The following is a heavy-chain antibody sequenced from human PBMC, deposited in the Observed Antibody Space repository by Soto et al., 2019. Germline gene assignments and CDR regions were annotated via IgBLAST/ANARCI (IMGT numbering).Heavy chain of an antibody. Sequence: GGSLRLSCAASGFTFSSYDMHWVRQATGKGLEWVSAIGTAGDTYYPGSVKGRFTISRDNSKTTLYLQMNSLRAEDTAVYYCAKYYYGSGSIRAFDIWGQGTMVTVSS. CDR2: IGTAGDT. CDR1: GFTFSSYD. D-gene: IGHD3-10*01. V-gene: IGHV3-13*04. J-gene: IGHJ3*02. CDR3: AKYYYGSGSIRAFDI.